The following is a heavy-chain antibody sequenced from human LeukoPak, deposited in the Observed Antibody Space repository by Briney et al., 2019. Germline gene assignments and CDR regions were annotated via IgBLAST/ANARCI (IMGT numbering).Heavy chain of an antibody. J-gene: IGHJ4*02. CDR1: GGSFSGYY. V-gene: IGHV4-34*01. Sequence: SETLSLTCAVYGGSFSGYYWSWIRQPPGKGLEWIGEINHSGSTNYNPSLKSRVTISVDTSKNQFSLKLSSVTAADTAVYYCARGVAVAWARYFDYWGQGSLVTVSS. CDR2: INHSGST. CDR3: ARGVAVAWARYFDY. D-gene: IGHD6-19*01.